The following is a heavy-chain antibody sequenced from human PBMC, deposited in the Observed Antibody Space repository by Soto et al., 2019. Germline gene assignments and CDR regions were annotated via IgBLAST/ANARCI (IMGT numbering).Heavy chain of an antibody. Sequence: EVQLVESGGDLVQPGGSLKLSCAGLGFNFSDSALHWVRQPSGKGLEWVGRIRSRAKKYATSCATPVQGRFHLSRDDSKNTAFLQMNSLRDDDTGVYFCCGRGGDSLQDIWGQGTLVTVSS. CDR1: GFNFSDSA. V-gene: IGHV3-73*01. CDR2: IRSRAKKYAT. D-gene: IGHD4-17*01. CDR3: CGRGGDSLQDI. J-gene: IGHJ4*02.